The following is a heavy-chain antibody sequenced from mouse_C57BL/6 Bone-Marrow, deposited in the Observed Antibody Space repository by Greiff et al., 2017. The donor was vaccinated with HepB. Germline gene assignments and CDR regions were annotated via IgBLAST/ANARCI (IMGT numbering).Heavy chain of an antibody. CDR1: GYTFTSYW. Sequence: QVQLQQPGAELVKPGASVKMSCKASGYTFTSYWITWVKQRPGQGLEWIGDIYPGSGSTNYNEKFKSKATLTVDTSSSTAYMQLSSLTSEDSAVYYCARLEGSYDYAMDYWGQGTSVTVSS. J-gene: IGHJ4*01. D-gene: IGHD1-1*01. CDR2: IYPGSGST. CDR3: ARLEGSYDYAMDY. V-gene: IGHV1-55*01.